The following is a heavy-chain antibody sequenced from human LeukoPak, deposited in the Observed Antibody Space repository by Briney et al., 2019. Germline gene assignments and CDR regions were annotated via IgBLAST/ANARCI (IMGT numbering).Heavy chain of an antibody. CDR2: ISYDGSNK. D-gene: IGHD3-3*01. Sequence: PGRSLSLSCAASGFTFSSYGMHWVRQAPGKGLEWVAVISYDGSNKYYADSVKGRFTISRDNSKNTLYLQMNSLRAEDTAVYYCAKSSGGYYYYYGLDVWGQGTTVTVSS. J-gene: IGHJ6*02. CDR1: GFTFSSYG. V-gene: IGHV3-30*18. CDR3: AKSSGGYYYYYGLDV.